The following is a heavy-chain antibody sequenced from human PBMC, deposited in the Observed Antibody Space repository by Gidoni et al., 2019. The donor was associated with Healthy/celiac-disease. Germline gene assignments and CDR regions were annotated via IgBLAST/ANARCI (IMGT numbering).Heavy chain of an antibody. D-gene: IGHD6-6*01. J-gene: IGHJ6*02. Sequence: EVQLVESGGGLVQPGRSLRLSCAASGLTLDDYAMVWVRQAPGKGLEWVADSSWHSGSIGYADSVKGRFTISRDNAKNSLYLQINSLRAEDTALYYCAKDMVAARHYGMDVWGQGTTVTVSS. CDR3: AKDMVAARHYGMDV. V-gene: IGHV3-9*01. CDR2: SSWHSGSI. CDR1: GLTLDDYA.